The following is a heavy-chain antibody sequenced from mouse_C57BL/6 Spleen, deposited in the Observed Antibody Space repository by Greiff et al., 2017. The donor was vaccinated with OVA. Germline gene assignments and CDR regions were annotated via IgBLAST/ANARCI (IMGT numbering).Heavy chain of an antibody. D-gene: IGHD1-1*01. Sequence: QVQLQQPGAELVMPGASVKLSCKASGYTFTSYWMHWVKQRPGQGLEWIGEIDPSDSYTNYNQKFKGKSTLTVDKSSSTAYMQLSSLTSEDSAVYYCARGVTTVVAKGYYAMDYWGQGTSVTVSS. CDR3: ARGVTTVVAKGYYAMDY. CDR2: IDPSDSYT. CDR1: GYTFTSYW. V-gene: IGHV1-69*01. J-gene: IGHJ4*01.